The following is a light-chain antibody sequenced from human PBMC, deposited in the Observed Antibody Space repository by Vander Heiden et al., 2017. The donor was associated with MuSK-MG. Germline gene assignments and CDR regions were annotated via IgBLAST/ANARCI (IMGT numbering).Light chain of an antibody. J-gene: IGKJ2*01. V-gene: IGKV3D-20*01. CDR2: DTS. CDR3: LQENIVHSMYT. CDR1: QGGSSTF. Sequence: EIVLTQSPATLALSPGERATLSCRASQGGSSTFLEWYKKKPGQPPRLLIYDTSSRATGIKDRFSGSGDGTDVTLTIIRREPEDFEVYYCLQENIVHSMYTFGQGTKLEI.